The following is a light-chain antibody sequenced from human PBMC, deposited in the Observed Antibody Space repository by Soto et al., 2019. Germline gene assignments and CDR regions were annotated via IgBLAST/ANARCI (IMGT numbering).Light chain of an antibody. V-gene: IGLV2-14*01. J-gene: IGLJ1*01. Sequence: QSVLTQPASVSGSPGQSITISCTGTSSDVGGYNYVAWYQQHPGKAPQLMIYEVINRPSGVSNRFSGSTSGNTASLTISGLQAEDEADYYCSSYTSSRTRVFGTGTKLTVL. CDR3: SSYTSSRTRV. CDR2: EVI. CDR1: SSDVGGYNY.